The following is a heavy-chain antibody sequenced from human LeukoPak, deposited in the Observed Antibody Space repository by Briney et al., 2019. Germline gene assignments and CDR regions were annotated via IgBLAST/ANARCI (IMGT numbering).Heavy chain of an antibody. D-gene: IGHD3-10*01. CDR2: INPNSGGT. Sequence: ASVKVSCKASGYTFTGYYMHWVRQAPGQGLEWMGWINPNSGGTNYAQKFQGRATMTRDTSISTAYMELSRLRSDDTAVYYCARDRGEGYYYYMDVWGKGTTVTVSS. CDR1: GYTFTGYY. V-gene: IGHV1-2*02. CDR3: ARDRGEGYYYYMDV. J-gene: IGHJ6*03.